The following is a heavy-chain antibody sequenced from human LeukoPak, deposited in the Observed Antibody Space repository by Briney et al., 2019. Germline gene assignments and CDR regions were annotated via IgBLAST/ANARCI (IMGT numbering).Heavy chain of an antibody. V-gene: IGHV1-46*01. D-gene: IGHD3-9*01. Sequence: ASVKVSCKASGYTFTSYYMHWVRQAPGQGLEWMGIINPSGGSTSYAQKFQGRVTMTRDTSTSTVYMELSSLRSEDTAVYYCARVEEVLTGYCNDAFDIWGQGTMVTVSS. CDR3: ARVEEVLTGYCNDAFDI. CDR1: GYTFTSYY. CDR2: INPSGGST. J-gene: IGHJ3*02.